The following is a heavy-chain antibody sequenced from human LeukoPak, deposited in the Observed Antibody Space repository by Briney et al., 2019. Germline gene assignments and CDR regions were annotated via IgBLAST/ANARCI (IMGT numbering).Heavy chain of an antibody. J-gene: IGHJ1*01. CDR3: ARDGYQPLDVTYFQH. V-gene: IGHV1-18*01. CDR1: GYTFTSYG. CDR2: ISAYNGNT. Sequence: ASVKVSCKASGYTFTSYGITWVRQAPGQGLEWMGWISAYNGNTNYPQKLQGRVTMTTDTSTSTAYMELRSLRSDATAVYYCARDGYQPLDVTYFQHWGQGTLVTVSS. D-gene: IGHD2-2*01.